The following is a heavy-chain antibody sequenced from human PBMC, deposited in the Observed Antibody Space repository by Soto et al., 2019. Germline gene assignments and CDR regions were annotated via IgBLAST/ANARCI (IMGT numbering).Heavy chain of an antibody. D-gene: IGHD6-13*01. CDR2: ISGSGGST. J-gene: IGHJ4*02. Sequence: EVQLLESGGGLVQPGGSLRLSCAASGFTFSSYAMSWVRQAPGKGLEWVSAISGSGGSTYYADSVKGRFTISRDNTKNRLYQQINSLRAEDTAAYYCAGSSWLGRGKAYWGQGTLVTVSS. V-gene: IGHV3-23*01. CDR3: AGSSWLGRGKAY. CDR1: GFTFSSYA.